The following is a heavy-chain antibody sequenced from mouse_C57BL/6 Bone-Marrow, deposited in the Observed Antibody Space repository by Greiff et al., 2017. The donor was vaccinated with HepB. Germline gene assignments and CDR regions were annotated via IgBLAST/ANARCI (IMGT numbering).Heavy chain of an antibody. CDR1: GYTFTDYE. CDR2: IDPETGGT. J-gene: IGHJ1*03. Sequence: VQLVESGAELVRPGASVTLSCKASGYTFTDYEMHWVKQTPVHGLEWIGAIDPETGGTAYNQKFKGKAILTADKSSSTAYMELRSLTSEDSAVYYCTRSIYYYGSRDFDVWGTGTTVTVSS. CDR3: TRSIYYYGSRDFDV. D-gene: IGHD1-1*01. V-gene: IGHV1-15*01.